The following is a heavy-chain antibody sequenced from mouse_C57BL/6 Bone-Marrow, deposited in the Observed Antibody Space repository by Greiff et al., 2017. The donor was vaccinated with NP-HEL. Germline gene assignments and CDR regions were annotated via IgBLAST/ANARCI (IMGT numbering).Heavy chain of an antibody. CDR1: GYTFTSYW. CDR3: GRYWDVDY. CDR2: IDPSDSYT. J-gene: IGHJ2*01. D-gene: IGHD4-1*01. V-gene: IGHV1-50*01. Sequence: QVQLQQPGAELVKPGASVKLSCKASGYTFTSYWMQWVKQRPGQGLEWFGEIDPSDSYTNYNQKFKGKATLTVDTSSSTAYMQLSSLTSEDSAVYYGGRYWDVDYWGQGTTLTVSS.